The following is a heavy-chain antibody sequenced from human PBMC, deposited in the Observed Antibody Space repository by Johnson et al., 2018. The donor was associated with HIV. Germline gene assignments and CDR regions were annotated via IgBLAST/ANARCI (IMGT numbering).Heavy chain of an antibody. CDR1: GFTFSSYD. CDR2: IGTAGAQ. D-gene: IGHD1-26*01. J-gene: IGHJ3*02. CDR3: ARAGVGAGAFDI. Sequence: VQLVESGGGVVRPGGSLRLSCAASGFTFSSYDMHWVRQATGKGLEWVSAIGTAGAQYYPGSAKGRFTISRENAKNSLYLKMNSLRAEDTAVFYCARAGVGAGAFDIWGQGTMVTVSS. V-gene: IGHV3-13*05.